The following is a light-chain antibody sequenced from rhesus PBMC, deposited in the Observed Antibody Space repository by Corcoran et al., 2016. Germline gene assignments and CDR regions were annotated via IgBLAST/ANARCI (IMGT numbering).Light chain of an antibody. Sequence: EIVMTQSPATLSLSPGERATLSCRASQSVSSSLAWYQQKPGQAPRLHIYGASSRATGIPERFSGSGSGTAFTLTISSLEPEDFAVYYCQQYSNWPLTFGGGTKVEIK. V-gene: IGKV3-42*03. J-gene: IGKJ4*01. CDR3: QQYSNWPLT. CDR2: GAS. CDR1: QSVSSS.